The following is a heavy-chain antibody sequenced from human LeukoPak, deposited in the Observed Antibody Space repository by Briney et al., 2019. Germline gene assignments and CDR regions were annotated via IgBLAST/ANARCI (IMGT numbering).Heavy chain of an antibody. CDR3: ARGGKYCSSTSCYPLDAFDI. Sequence: QSGGSLRLSCAASGFTFSSYGMNWVRQAPGKGLEWVSYISSSGSTIYYADSVKGRFTISRDNAKNSLYLQMNSLRAEDTAVYYCARGGKYCSSTSCYPLDAFDIWGQGTMVTVSS. D-gene: IGHD2-2*01. J-gene: IGHJ3*02. CDR1: GFTFSSYG. CDR2: ISSSGSTI. V-gene: IGHV3-48*03.